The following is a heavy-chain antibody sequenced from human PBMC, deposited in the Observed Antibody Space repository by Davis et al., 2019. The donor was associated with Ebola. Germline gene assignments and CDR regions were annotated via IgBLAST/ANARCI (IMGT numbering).Heavy chain of an antibody. CDR3: ARGAICGVVRYYYYGMDV. CDR2: IIHSGST. V-gene: IGHV4-34*01. J-gene: IGHJ6*02. Sequence: SETLSLTCAVYGGSFSGYYWSWIRQPPGKGLEWIGEIIHSGSTNYNPSLKSRVTISVDTSNNQFSLKLSSVTAADTAVYYCARGAICGVVRYYYYGMDVWGQGTTVTVSS. CDR1: GGSFSGYY. D-gene: IGHD3-3*01.